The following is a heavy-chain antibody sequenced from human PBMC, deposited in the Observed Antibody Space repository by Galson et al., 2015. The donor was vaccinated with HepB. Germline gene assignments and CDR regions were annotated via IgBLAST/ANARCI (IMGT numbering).Heavy chain of an antibody. CDR2: ISSNGGST. J-gene: IGHJ4*02. CDR1: GFTFRSYA. CDR3: ASTRSSWYPYFDY. V-gene: IGHV3-64*04. D-gene: IGHD6-13*01. Sequence: SLRLSCAASGFTFRSYAMHWVRQAPGRGLEYVSAISSNGGSTYYADSVKGRFTISRDNSKNTLYIQMNSLRAEDTAVYYCASTRSSWYPYFDYWGQGTLVTVSS.